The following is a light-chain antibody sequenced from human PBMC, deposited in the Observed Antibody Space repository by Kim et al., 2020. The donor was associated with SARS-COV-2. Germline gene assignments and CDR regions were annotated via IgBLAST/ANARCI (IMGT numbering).Light chain of an antibody. CDR3: QQYNFYRFT. V-gene: IGKV1-5*03. J-gene: IGKJ2*01. CDR2: QAS. CDR1: QSVNTW. Sequence: SASVGDRVSITCRASQSVNTWLAWYRQGAGKAPELLISQASVVQSGVSSKFSGSGSGKEFTLTIDSLQPDDCATYDCQQYNFYRFTFGQGTKLEI.